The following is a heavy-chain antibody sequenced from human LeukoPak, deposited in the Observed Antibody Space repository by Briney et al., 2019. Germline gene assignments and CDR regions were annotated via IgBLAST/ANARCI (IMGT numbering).Heavy chain of an antibody. V-gene: IGHV1-8*01. CDR3: ARSFLWFGESLRCWFDP. D-gene: IGHD3-10*01. J-gene: IGHJ5*02. Sequence: ASVTVSCTASGYTFTSYDINWVRQAPGQGLEWMGWMNPNSGNTGYAQKFQGRVTMTRNTSISTAYMELSSLRSEDTAVYYCARSFLWFGESLRCWFDPWGQGTLVTVSS. CDR2: MNPNSGNT. CDR1: GYTFTSYD.